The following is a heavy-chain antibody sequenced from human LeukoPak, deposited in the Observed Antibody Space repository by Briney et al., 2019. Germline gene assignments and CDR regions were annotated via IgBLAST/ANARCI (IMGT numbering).Heavy chain of an antibody. V-gene: IGHV3-7*01. CDR2: IKQDGSEK. CDR3: ARGEEAADLDF. J-gene: IGHJ4*02. CDR1: GFIFSSYW. D-gene: IGHD6-13*01. Sequence: GGSLRLSCAASGFIFSSYWMNWVRQAPGKGLEWVANIKQDGSEKYYVDSLKGRFTISRDNAKNSLYLQMNSLRVEDTAVYYCARGEEAADLDFWGQGTLVTVSS.